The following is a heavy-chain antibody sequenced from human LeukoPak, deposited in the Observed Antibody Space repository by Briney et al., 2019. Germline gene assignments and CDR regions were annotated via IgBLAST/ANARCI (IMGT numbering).Heavy chain of an antibody. CDR3: AKSNGYGLVDI. CDR2: IYHSGST. J-gene: IGHJ3*02. CDR1: GYSISSGYY. D-gene: IGHD3-10*01. V-gene: IGHV4-38-2*02. Sequence: SETLSLTCTVSGYSISSGYYWGWIRQPPGKGLEWIGSIYHSGSTYYSPSLKSRVTISLDTSRNQFSLKLNSVTAADTAVYYCAKSNGYGLVDIWGQGTTVTVSS.